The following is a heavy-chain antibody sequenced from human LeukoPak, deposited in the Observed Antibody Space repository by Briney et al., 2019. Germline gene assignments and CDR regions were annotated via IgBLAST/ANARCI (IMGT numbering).Heavy chain of an antibody. D-gene: IGHD5-24*01. Sequence: GGSLRLSCVGSGFTFRSHWVNWVRQSPGKVLEWVANIKPDGIDKYYVDSARGRFTVSRDNAKNSAFLQMTSLRAEDTAIYYCATISAQTFDIWGQGTLVSVSS. V-gene: IGHV3-7*01. J-gene: IGHJ3*02. CDR3: ATISAQTFDI. CDR1: GFTFRSHW. CDR2: IKPDGIDK.